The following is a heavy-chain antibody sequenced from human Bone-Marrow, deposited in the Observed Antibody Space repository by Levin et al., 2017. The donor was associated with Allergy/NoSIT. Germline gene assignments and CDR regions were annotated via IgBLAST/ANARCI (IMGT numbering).Heavy chain of an antibody. CDR2: IFPSDSDT. CDR1: GYIFTSYY. J-gene: IGHJ6*04. CDR3: ARNDYGSGDYFMDV. V-gene: IGHV5-51*01. D-gene: IGHD3-10*01. Sequence: KVSCKTSGYIFTSYYIAWVRQAPGKGLEWMGMIFPSDSDTTYSPSFQGLVTFSVDKSTGTAYLQWNRLQAADTAIYYCARNDYGSGDYFMDVWGKGTTVIVSS.